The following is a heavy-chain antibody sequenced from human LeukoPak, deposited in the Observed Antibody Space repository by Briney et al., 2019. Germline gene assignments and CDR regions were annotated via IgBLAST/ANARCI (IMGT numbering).Heavy chain of an antibody. CDR3: ARGLSNLEY. CDR1: GGSISSGSYC. J-gene: IGHJ4*02. V-gene: IGHV4-61*02. Sequence: SETLSLTCTVSGGSISSGSYCWSWIRQPAGKGLEWIGRICASGSTNYNPSLESRVTISVDTSKNQFSMKLSSVTAADTAVYYCARGLSNLEYWGQGTLVTVSS. CDR2: ICASGST. D-gene: IGHD4-11*01.